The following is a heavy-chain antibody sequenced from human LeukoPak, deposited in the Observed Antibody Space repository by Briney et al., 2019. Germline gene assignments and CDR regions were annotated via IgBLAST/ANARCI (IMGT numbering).Heavy chain of an antibody. CDR2: MNPNSGNT. V-gene: IGHV1-8*02. CDR1: GYTFTGYY. D-gene: IGHD4-23*01. J-gene: IGHJ6*03. Sequence: GASVKVSCKASGYTFTGYYMHWVRQAPGQGLEWMGWMNPNSGNTGYAQKFQGRVTMTRNTSISTAYMELSSLRSEDTAVYYCARGTRPYYYMDVRGKGTTVTVSS. CDR3: ARGTRPYYYMDV.